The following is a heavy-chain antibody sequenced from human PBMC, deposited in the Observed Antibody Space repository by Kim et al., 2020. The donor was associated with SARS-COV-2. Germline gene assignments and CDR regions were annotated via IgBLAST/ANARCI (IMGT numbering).Heavy chain of an antibody. CDR3: ARDPTVRGVTTFDY. J-gene: IGHJ4*02. D-gene: IGHD3-10*01. V-gene: IGHV4-39*07. CDR1: GGSISSSSYY. CDR2: IYYSGST. Sequence: SETLSLTCTVSGGSISSSSYYWGWIRQPPGKGLEWIGSIYYSGSTYYNPSLKSRVTISVDTSKNQFSLKLSSVTAADTAVYYCARDPTVRGVTTFDYWGQGTLVTVSS.